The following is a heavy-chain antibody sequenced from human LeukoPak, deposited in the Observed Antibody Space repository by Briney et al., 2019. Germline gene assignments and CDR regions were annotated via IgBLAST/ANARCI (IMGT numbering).Heavy chain of an antibody. CDR2: IYYSGST. CDR3: AREWGPTRWLYYFDY. V-gene: IGHV4-39*07. D-gene: IGHD5-24*01. Sequence: SETRSLTCTVSGCSISSSSYYWGWIRQPPGKGLEGIGSIYYSGSTYYNPSLKSRVTISVDTSKNQYSLKLSSVTAADTAVYYCAREWGPTRWLYYFDYWGQGTLVTVSS. J-gene: IGHJ4*02. CDR1: GCSISSSSYY.